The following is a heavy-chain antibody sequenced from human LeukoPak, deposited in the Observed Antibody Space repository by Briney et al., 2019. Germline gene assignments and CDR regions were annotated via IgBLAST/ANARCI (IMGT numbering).Heavy chain of an antibody. CDR1: GYTFTSYY. D-gene: IGHD3-22*01. CDR3: ACGNYYDSSGYETMDV. V-gene: IGHV1-46*01. CDR2: INPSSGAT. J-gene: IGHJ6*02. Sequence: ASVKVSCKTSGYTFTSYYIHWVRQAPGQGLEWMGIINPSSGATNYAQKLQGRVTMTTDTSTSTAYMELRSLRSDDTAVYYCACGNYYDSSGYETMDVWGQGTTVTVSS.